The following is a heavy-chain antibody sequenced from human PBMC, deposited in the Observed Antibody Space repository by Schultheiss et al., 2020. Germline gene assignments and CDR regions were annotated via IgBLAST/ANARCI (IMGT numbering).Heavy chain of an antibody. V-gene: IGHV3-7*01. CDR1: GFTFSSYS. J-gene: IGHJ4*02. CDR2: IKQDGSEK. Sequence: GGSLRLSCAASGFTFSSYSMNWVRQAPGKGLEWVANIKQDGSEKYYVDSVKGRFTISRDNAKNSLYLQMNSLRDEDTAVYYCASERQLVLYYWGQGTLVTVSS. D-gene: IGHD6-6*01. CDR3: ASERQLVLYY.